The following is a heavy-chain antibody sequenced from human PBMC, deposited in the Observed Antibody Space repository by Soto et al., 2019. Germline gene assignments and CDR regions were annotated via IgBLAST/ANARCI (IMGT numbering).Heavy chain of an antibody. D-gene: IGHD6-19*01. J-gene: IGHJ5*02. Sequence: SETLSLTCNVSGESISSGGYYWSWIRHHPGKGLEWIGYIYDSESAYYNPSLKSRVTISMDTSKNHFAMRLSSVTGADTAVYYCARDGGGWYGWFDPWGQGTLVTVSS. CDR3: ARDGGGWYGWFDP. V-gene: IGHV4-31*03. CDR2: IYDSESA. CDR1: GESISSGGYY.